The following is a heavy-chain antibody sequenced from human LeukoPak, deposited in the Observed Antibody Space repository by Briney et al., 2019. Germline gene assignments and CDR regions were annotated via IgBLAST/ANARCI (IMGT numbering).Heavy chain of an antibody. V-gene: IGHV3-23*01. Sequence: GGSLRLSCAASGFTFSSYAMSWVRQAPGKGLEWVSGIIGSGGSTYYADSVKGRFTISRDNSKNTLHLQMNSLRAEDTAIYYCTNNRDYYDSSGYSNWGQGTLVTVSS. CDR1: GFTFSSYA. J-gene: IGHJ4*02. D-gene: IGHD3-22*01. CDR3: TNNRDYYDSSGYSN. CDR2: IIGSGGST.